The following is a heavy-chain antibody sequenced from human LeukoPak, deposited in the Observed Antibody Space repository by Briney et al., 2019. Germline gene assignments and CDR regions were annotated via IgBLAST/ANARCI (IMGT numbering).Heavy chain of an antibody. CDR3: ARDDSGAKVDIDY. CDR2: ISAYNGNR. CDR1: GYSFGDYG. V-gene: IGHV1-18*01. Sequence: GASVKVSCKASGYSFGDYGFSWVRQAPGQGLEWLGWISAYNGNRNYAQKVEGRVTMTTDTSTSTAYLELRGLRPDDTAVYYCARDDSGAKVDIDYWGQGTLLTVSS. J-gene: IGHJ4*02. D-gene: IGHD5-12*01.